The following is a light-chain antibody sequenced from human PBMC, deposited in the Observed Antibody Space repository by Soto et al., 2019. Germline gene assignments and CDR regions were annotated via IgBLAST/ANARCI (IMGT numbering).Light chain of an antibody. CDR2: GNS. Sequence: QSVLTHPPSVSGAPGQRVTFSCTGSSSNIGAGYDVHWYQQLPGTAPKLLIYGNSNRPSGVPDRFSGSKSGTSASLAITGLQAEDEADYYCQSYDSSLSGWVFGGGTKLTVL. J-gene: IGLJ2*01. CDR1: SSNIGAGYD. CDR3: QSYDSSLSGWV. V-gene: IGLV1-40*01.